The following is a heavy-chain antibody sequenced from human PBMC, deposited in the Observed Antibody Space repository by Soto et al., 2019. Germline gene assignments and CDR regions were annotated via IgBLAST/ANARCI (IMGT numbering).Heavy chain of an antibody. CDR1: GGTFSNLA. J-gene: IGHJ6*02. D-gene: IGHD3-3*01. CDR2: ITPLLGAA. V-gene: IGHV1-69*13. Sequence: SVKVSCKASGGTFSNLAINWVRQAPGQGLEWMGGITPLLGAADYAQKFQGRVSIISDESTTTVYMELRSLKSDDTAMYYCATDVKIQLFGVASAPYAMDAWGQGTTVNVSS. CDR3: ATDVKIQLFGVASAPYAMDA.